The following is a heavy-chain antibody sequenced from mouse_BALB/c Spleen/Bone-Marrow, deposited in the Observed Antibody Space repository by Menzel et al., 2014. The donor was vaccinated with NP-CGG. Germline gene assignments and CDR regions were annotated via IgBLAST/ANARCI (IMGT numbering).Heavy chain of an antibody. Sequence: EVQLQQSGPELVRPGASVRIPCKASGYTFTDFNIDWVKQSHGKSLEWIGGIHPNNGGIFYNQKFKGKATLTVDKSSNTAYMELRSLTTEDTAVCYCVRGWGLTGPEDYWGQGTTLTVSS. CDR1: GYTFTDFN. D-gene: IGHD4-1*01. CDR3: VRGWGLTGPEDY. V-gene: IGHV1-18*01. J-gene: IGHJ2*01. CDR2: IHPNNGGI.